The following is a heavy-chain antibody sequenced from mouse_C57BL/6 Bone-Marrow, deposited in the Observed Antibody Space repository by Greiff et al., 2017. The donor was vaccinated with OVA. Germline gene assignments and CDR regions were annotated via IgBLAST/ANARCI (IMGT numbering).Heavy chain of an antibody. CDR1: GYTFTSYW. V-gene: IGHV1-64*01. CDR3: ARGFITTGGVDY. D-gene: IGHD1-1*01. Sequence: QVQLQQPGAELVKPGASVKLSCKASGYTFTSYWMHWVKQRPGQGLEWIGMIHPNSGSTNYNEKFKSKATLTVDKSSSTAYMQLSSLTSEDSAVYYCARGFITTGGVDYWGQGTTLTVSS. J-gene: IGHJ2*01. CDR2: IHPNSGST.